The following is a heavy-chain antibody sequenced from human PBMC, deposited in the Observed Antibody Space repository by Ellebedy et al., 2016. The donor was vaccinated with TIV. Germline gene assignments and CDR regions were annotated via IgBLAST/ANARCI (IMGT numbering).Heavy chain of an antibody. V-gene: IGHV1-69*13. D-gene: IGHD2-2*01. Sequence: AASVKVSCKASGGTFSSYAISWVRQAPGQGLEWMGGIIPIFGTANYAQKFQGRVTITADESTSTAYMELSSLRSEDTAVYYCARIGYCSSTSCLPPGMDVWGQGTTVTVSS. CDR3: ARIGYCSSTSCLPPGMDV. CDR2: IIPIFGTA. J-gene: IGHJ6*02. CDR1: GGTFSSYA.